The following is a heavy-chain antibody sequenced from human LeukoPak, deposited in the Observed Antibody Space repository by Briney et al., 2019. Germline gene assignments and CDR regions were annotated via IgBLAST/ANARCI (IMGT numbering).Heavy chain of an antibody. CDR2: ISWNSGSI. CDR3: AKDIRRYSGSYFDY. J-gene: IGHJ4*02. CDR1: GFTFDDYA. Sequence: GRSLRLSCAASGFTFDDYAMHWVRHAPGKGLEWVSGISWNSGSIDYADSVKGRFTISRDNAKNSLYLQMNSLRAEDTALYYCAKDIRRYSGSYFDYWGQGTLVTVSS. V-gene: IGHV3-9*01. D-gene: IGHD1-26*01.